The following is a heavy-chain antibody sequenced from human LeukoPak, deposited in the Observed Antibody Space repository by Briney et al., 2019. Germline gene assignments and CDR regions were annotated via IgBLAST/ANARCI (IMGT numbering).Heavy chain of an antibody. D-gene: IGHD2-21*01. V-gene: IGHV3-7*02. CDR2: IKQDGTSK. CDR3: ARHGDYCFDL. CDR1: GFTFSRSW. Sequence: GGSLRLSCAASGFTFSRSWMGWVCQAPGKGLEWVANIKQDGTSKYYVDSVMGRFTISRDNAENSVYLQMNSLSAGDTAVYYCARHGDYCFDLWGPGTRVTVSS. J-gene: IGHJ4*02.